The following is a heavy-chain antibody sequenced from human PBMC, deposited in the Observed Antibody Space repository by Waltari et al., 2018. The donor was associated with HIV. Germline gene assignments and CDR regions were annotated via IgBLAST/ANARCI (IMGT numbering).Heavy chain of an antibody. CDR2: MSWDGGST. J-gene: IGHJ4*02. V-gene: IGHV3-43*01. Sequence: EVQLVESGGVVVQPGGSLRLSCAASGFTFDDYTMHWVRQAPGKGLEWVSLMSWDGGSTYYADSVKGRFTISRDNSKNSLYLQMNSLRTEDTALYYCAKSTTVTTGFDYWGQGTLVTVSS. CDR1: GFTFDDYT. CDR3: AKSTTVTTGFDY. D-gene: IGHD4-17*01.